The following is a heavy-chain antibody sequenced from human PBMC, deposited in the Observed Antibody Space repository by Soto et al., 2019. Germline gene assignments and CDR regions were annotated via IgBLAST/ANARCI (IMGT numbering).Heavy chain of an antibody. CDR2: IYYSGST. D-gene: IGHD4-17*01. V-gene: IGHV4-39*01. Sequence: SETLSLTCTVSGGSISSSSYYWGWIRQPPGKGLEWIGSIYYSGSTYYNPSLKSRVTISVDTSKNQFSLKLSSVTAADPAVYYCARHLSAVTTSKNYYYYYGMDVWGQGTTVTVSS. J-gene: IGHJ6*02. CDR3: ARHLSAVTTSKNYYYYYGMDV. CDR1: GGSISSSSYY.